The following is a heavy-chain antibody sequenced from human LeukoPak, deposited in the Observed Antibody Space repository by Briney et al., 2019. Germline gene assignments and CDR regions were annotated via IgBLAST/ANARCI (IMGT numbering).Heavy chain of an antibody. CDR2: ISNGGTT. D-gene: IGHD3-10*01. V-gene: IGHV3-23*01. CDR1: GFTFRSYA. J-gene: IGHJ4*02. Sequence: QTGGSLRLSCVASGFTFRSYAMTWVRQAPGKGLEWVSSISNGGTTYYADSVKGRFTIPRDNSKNSLYLQMTSLRDEGTHTYYCAEFRFKKGGWGQGTLVTVSS. CDR3: AEFRFKKGG.